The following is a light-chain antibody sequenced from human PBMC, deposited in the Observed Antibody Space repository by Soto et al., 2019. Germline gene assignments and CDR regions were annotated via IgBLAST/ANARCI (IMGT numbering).Light chain of an antibody. CDR3: QKYNSAPLT. CDR1: QAISIY. CDR2: AAT. Sequence: DIQMTQSPSSLSASVGDRVTITFRASQAISIYLAWYQQKPGKVPELLIYAATTLQSGVPSRFSGSGSGTEFTLTISSLQPEDVATYYCQKYNSAPLTFGPGTKVDIK. V-gene: IGKV1-27*01. J-gene: IGKJ3*01.